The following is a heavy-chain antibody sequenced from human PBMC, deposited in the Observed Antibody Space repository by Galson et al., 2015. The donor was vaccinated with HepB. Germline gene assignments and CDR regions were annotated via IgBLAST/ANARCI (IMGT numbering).Heavy chain of an antibody. CDR2: INPNGGGT. Sequence: SVKVSCKASGYSFTSYYMHRVRQAPGQGLEWMGIINPNGGGTGYAQKFQGRVTMTRDTSTSTVHMDLSSLRAEDTAVYYCAKALDGADYYYYMDVWGKGTTVTVSS. CDR3: AKALDGADYYYYMDV. V-gene: IGHV1-46*01. D-gene: IGHD5-24*01. CDR1: GYSFTSYY. J-gene: IGHJ6*03.